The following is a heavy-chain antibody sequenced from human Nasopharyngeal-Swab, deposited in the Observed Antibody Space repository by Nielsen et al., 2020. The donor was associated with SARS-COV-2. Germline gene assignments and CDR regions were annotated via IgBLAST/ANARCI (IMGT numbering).Heavy chain of an antibody. V-gene: IGHV3-74*01. Sequence: GESLKISCAASGFTFSSYWMHWVRQAPGKGLVWVSRINGDGSSTTYADSVRGRFTISSDNAKNMLYLQLNSLRAEDMAVYYCARGGLYSNYLFDYWGQGTLVTVSS. CDR1: GFTFSSYW. CDR2: INGDGSST. CDR3: ARGGLYSNYLFDY. D-gene: IGHD4-11*01. J-gene: IGHJ4*02.